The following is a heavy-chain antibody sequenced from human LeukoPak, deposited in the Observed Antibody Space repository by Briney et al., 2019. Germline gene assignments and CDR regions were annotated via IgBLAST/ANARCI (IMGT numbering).Heavy chain of an antibody. J-gene: IGHJ3*02. CDR3: ARDPPDFDI. V-gene: IGHV3-66*01. Sequence: GGSLRLSCAASGFIVSSNYMSWVRQAPRKGLEWVSVIYSGGSTYYADSVKGRFTISRDNSKNTLYLKMNSLRAEDTAVYYCARDPPDFDIWGQGTMVTVSS. CDR2: IYSGGST. CDR1: GFIVSSNY.